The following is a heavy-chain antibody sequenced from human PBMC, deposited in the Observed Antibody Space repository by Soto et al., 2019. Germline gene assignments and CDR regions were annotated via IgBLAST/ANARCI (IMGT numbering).Heavy chain of an antibody. CDR3: TRGGQLTDY. D-gene: IGHD5-18*01. V-gene: IGHV4-59*01. J-gene: IGHJ4*02. CDR2: IHYSGTT. Sequence: QVQLQESGPGLVKPSETLSLTCTVSGGSINNYYWSWIRQPPGKGLEWIGHIHYSGTTNYNPSLKSRVTISVDTSKNQFSLKLSSVTAADTDVYYCTRGGQLTDYWGQGTLVTVSS. CDR1: GGSINNYY.